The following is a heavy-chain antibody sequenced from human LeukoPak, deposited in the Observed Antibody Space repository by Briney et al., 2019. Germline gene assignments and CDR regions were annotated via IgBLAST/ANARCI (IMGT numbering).Heavy chain of an antibody. Sequence: SVKVSCKASGGTFSSYAISWVRQAPGQGLEWMGGIIPIFGTANYAQKFQGRVTIITDESTSTAYMELSSLRSEDTAVYYCASKAPSGSYWYDAFDIWGQGTMVTVSS. CDR1: GGTFSSYA. CDR3: ASKAPSGSYWYDAFDI. CDR2: IIPIFGTA. D-gene: IGHD1-26*01. J-gene: IGHJ3*02. V-gene: IGHV1-69*05.